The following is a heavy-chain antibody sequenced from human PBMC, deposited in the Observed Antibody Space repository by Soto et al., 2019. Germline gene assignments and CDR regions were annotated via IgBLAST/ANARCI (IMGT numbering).Heavy chain of an antibody. V-gene: IGHV3-30*18. D-gene: IGHD1-7*01. CDR1: GFTFSSYG. CDR2: ISYHGSNK. J-gene: IGHJ6*02. Sequence: QVQLVESGGGVVQPGRSLRLSCAASGFTFSSYGMHWVRQAPGKGLEWVAVISYHGSNKYYADSVKGRFTISRDNSKNTLYLQMNSLRAEDTAVNYCAKDTDNWNYVYYYGMDVWGQGTTVTVSS. CDR3: AKDTDNWNYVYYYGMDV.